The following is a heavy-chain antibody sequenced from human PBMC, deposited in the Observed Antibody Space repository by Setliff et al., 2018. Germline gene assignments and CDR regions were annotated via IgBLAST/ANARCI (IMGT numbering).Heavy chain of an antibody. CDR2: IFYSGRT. CDR3: ARLPNYVWGSPVDY. CDR1: GASITNINYY. J-gene: IGHJ4*02. V-gene: IGHV4-39*01. Sequence: SETLSLTCTVSGASITNINYYWGLIRQPPGKGLEWIGSIFYSGRTFYNPSLKSRVTIXXXTSKNQFSLTLSSVTAADTAVYYCARLPNYVWGSPVDYWGQGTLVTVSS. D-gene: IGHD3-16*01.